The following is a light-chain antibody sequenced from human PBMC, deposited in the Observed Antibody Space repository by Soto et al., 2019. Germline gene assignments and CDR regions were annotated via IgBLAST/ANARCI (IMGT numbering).Light chain of an antibody. Sequence: EIVMTQSPATLSVSPWESATLPCRASQSVSSNLAWHQQKPGQAPRILMYDASTRATGISARVSGSGSGTECTLTISSLQSEDFAVYYCQQYHNWPITFGQGTRLEIK. J-gene: IGKJ5*01. CDR3: QQYHNWPIT. V-gene: IGKV3-15*01. CDR1: QSVSSN. CDR2: DAS.